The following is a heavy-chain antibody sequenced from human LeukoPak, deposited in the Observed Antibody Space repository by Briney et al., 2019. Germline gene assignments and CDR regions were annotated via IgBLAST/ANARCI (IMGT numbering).Heavy chain of an antibody. D-gene: IGHD2-2*01. Sequence: KPGGSLRLSCAASGFTFNTYTMNWVRQTPGNGLEWVSSISSTNTYIYYADSVKGRFTISRDNAKNSLYLQMNSLRAEDTAVYYCARASGVVVGPPAVRAARLDYWGHGTLVTVSS. CDR3: ARASGVVVGPPAVRAARLDY. V-gene: IGHV3-21*01. J-gene: IGHJ4*01. CDR1: GFTFNTYT. CDR2: ISSTNTYI.